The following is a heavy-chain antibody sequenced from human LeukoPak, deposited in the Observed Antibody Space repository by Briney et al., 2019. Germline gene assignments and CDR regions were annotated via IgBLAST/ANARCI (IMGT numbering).Heavy chain of an antibody. J-gene: IGHJ5*02. CDR1: GYSFSSYW. D-gene: IGHD4-17*01. Sequence: GESLKISCKGSGYSFSSYWIGWVRQMPGKGLEWMGIIYPGDSDTRYSPSFQGQVTISADKSISTAYLQWSSLKASDTAMYYCARLLPFYGDPNWFDPWGQGTLVTVSS. CDR3: ARLLPFYGDPNWFDP. CDR2: IYPGDSDT. V-gene: IGHV5-51*01.